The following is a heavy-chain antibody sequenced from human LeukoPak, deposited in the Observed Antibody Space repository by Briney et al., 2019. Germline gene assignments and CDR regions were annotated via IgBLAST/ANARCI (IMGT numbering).Heavy chain of an antibody. CDR2: IYYSGST. D-gene: IGHD3-10*01. V-gene: IGHV4-59*01. CDR3: ARVGSGCFDY. CDR1: GGSISSYY. Sequence: SETLSLTCTVSGGSISSYYWSWIRQPPGKGLEWIGYIYYSGSTNYNPPLKGRVTISVDTSKNQFSLKLSSVTAADTAVYYCARVGSGCFDYWGQGTLVTVSS. J-gene: IGHJ4*02.